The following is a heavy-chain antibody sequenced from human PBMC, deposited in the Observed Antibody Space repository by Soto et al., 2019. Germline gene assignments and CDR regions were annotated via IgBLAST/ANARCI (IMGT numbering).Heavy chain of an antibody. J-gene: IGHJ3*02. CDR3: GSRIVVVVAATPPAFDI. CDR2: INPSGGST. D-gene: IGHD2-15*01. V-gene: IGHV1-46*03. CDR1: GYTFTSYY. Sequence: ASVKVSCKASGYTFTSYYMHWVRQAPGQGLEWMGIINPSGGSTSYAQKFQGRVTMTRDTSTSTVYMELSSLRSEDTAMYYCGSRIVVVVAATPPAFDIWGQGTMVTVSS.